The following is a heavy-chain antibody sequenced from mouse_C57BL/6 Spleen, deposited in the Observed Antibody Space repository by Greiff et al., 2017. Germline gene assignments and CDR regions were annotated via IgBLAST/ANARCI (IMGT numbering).Heavy chain of an antibody. CDR1: GYTFTNYW. D-gene: IGHD3-3*01. CDR3: ARGGGRGYAMDY. J-gene: IGHJ4*01. V-gene: IGHV1-63*01. Sequence: QVQLQQSGAELVRPGTSVKMSCKASGYTFTNYWIGWAKQRPGHGLEWIGDIYPGGGYTNYNEKFKGKATLTADKSSSTAYMQFSSLASEDSAIYYCARGGGRGYAMDYWGQGTSVTVSS. CDR2: IYPGGGYT.